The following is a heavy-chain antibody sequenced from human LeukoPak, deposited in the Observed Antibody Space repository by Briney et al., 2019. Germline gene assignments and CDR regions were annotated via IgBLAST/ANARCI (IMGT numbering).Heavy chain of an antibody. CDR2: ISSSSSYI. V-gene: IGHV3-21*04. J-gene: IGHJ6*02. D-gene: IGHD2/OR15-2a*01. Sequence: GGSLRLSCAASGFTFSSYSINWVRQAPGKGLEWVSSISSSSSYIYYADSVRGRFTISRDNANNSLFLQMNSLRAEDTAVYYCAREVVIVPDYFYYGLDVWGQGTTVSVSS. CDR1: GFTFSSYS. CDR3: AREVVIVPDYFYYGLDV.